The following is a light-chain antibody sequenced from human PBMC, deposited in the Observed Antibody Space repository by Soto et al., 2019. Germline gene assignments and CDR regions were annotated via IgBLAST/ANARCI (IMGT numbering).Light chain of an antibody. V-gene: IGKV3-11*01. CDR1: QSVSSY. Sequence: EIVLTQSPATLSFSPGERATLSCRASQSVSSYLAWYQQKPGQAPRLLIYDASNRATGIPARFSGSGSGTDFTLTISSLEPEDFAVYYCQQRSNWPPPTFGQGTRLEI. J-gene: IGKJ5*01. CDR3: QQRSNWPPPT. CDR2: DAS.